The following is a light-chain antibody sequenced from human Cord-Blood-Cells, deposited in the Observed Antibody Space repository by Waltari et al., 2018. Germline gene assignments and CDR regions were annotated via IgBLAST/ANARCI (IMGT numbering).Light chain of an antibody. CDR3: MQALQTPYT. Sequence: IGMTQSPLSLPVTPGEQASISCRSSQSLLHSNGYNDLDWYLQKPGQSPQLLIYLGSNRSSGVPDRFSGSGSGTDFTLKISRVEAEDVGVYYCMQALQTPYTFGQGTKLEIK. CDR2: LGS. CDR1: QSLLHSNGYND. J-gene: IGKJ2*01. V-gene: IGKV2-28*01.